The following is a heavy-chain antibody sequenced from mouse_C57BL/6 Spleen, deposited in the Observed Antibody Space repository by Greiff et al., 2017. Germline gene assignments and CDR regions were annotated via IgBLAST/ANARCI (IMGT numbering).Heavy chain of an antibody. D-gene: IGHD1-1*01. CDR2: IDPSDSYT. CDR3: ARFYYGSSPLYAMDY. J-gene: IGHJ4*01. CDR1: GYTFTSYW. V-gene: IGHV1-69*01. Sequence: VQLQQPGAELVMPGASVKLSCKASGYTFTSYWMHWVKQRPGQGLEWIGEIDPSDSYTNYNQKFKGKSTLTVDKSSSTAYMQLSSLTSEDSAVYYCARFYYGSSPLYAMDYWGQGTSVTVSS.